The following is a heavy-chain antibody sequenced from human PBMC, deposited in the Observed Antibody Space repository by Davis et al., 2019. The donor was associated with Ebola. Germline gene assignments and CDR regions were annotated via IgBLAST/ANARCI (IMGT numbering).Heavy chain of an antibody. CDR2: IYYSGST. D-gene: IGHD2-2*01. CDR1: GDSISSSLSSRYY. V-gene: IGHV4-39*01. CDR3: ARHSSILRPYFDY. J-gene: IGHJ4*02. Sequence: SETLSLTCTVSGDSISSSLSSRYYWGWIRQPPGRGLDWIGTIYYSGSTYYNPPLKSRVTISVDTSKNQFSLNLSSVTAADTAVYYCARHSSILRPYFDYWGQGTLVTVSS.